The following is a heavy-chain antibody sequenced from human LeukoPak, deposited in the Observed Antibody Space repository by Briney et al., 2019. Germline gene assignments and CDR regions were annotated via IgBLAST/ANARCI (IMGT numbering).Heavy chain of an antibody. CDR1: GYTFTGYY. J-gene: IGHJ4*02. D-gene: IGHD3-10*01. Sequence: GASVKVSCKASGYTFTGYYMHWVRQAPGQGLEWMGWVNPNSGGTNYAQKFQGRVTMTRDTSISTVYMELSRLRSDDTAVYYCARDLSLLWFGELKGSGDYWGQGTLVTVSS. V-gene: IGHV1-2*02. CDR3: ARDLSLLWFGELKGSGDY. CDR2: VNPNSGGT.